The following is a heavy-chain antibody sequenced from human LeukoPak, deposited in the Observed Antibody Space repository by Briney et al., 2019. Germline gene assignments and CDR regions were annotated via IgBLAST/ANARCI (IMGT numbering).Heavy chain of an antibody. Sequence: GGSLRLSCAASGFTFSSYEMNWVRQAPGKGLEWVSYISSSGSTIYYADSVKGRFTISRDNAKNSLYLQMNSLRAEDTAVYYRAKDRGVLRYFDWRSPPSGGLYRMDVWGKGTTVTVSS. J-gene: IGHJ6*04. D-gene: IGHD3-9*01. V-gene: IGHV3-48*03. CDR3: AKDRGVLRYFDWRSPPSGGLYRMDV. CDR1: GFTFSSYE. CDR2: ISSSGSTI.